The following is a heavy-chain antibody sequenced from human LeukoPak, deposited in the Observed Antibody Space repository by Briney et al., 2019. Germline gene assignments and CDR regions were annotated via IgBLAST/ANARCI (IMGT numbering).Heavy chain of an antibody. D-gene: IGHD3-3*01. CDR3: AKDLNYDFWSGYYGNIDY. CDR1: GFTFSSYG. V-gene: IGHV3-33*06. CDR2: IWYDGSNK. Sequence: GGSLRLSCAASGFTFSSYGMHWVRQAPGQGLDWVAVIWYDGSNKYYADSVKGRFTISRDNSKNTLYLQMNSLRAEDTAVYYCAKDLNYDFWSGYYGNIDYWGQGTLATVSS. J-gene: IGHJ4*02.